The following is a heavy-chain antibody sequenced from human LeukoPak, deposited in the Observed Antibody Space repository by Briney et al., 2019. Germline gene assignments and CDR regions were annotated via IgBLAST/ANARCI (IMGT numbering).Heavy chain of an antibody. Sequence: GGSLRPSCAASGFSFGNYDMYWVRQAPGKGLEWVSYITISGSTIYYADSVKGRFTISRDNAKNSLYLQMNSLRAEDTAVYYCARATSFDYWGQGTLVTVSS. CDR3: ARATSFDY. CDR1: GFSFGNYD. V-gene: IGHV3-48*03. J-gene: IGHJ4*02. CDR2: ITISGSTI.